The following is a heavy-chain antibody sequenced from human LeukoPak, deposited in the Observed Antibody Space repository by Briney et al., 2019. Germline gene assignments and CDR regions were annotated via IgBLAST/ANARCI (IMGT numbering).Heavy chain of an antibody. CDR1: GFTFSSYA. CDR2: ISYDGSNK. J-gene: IGHJ6*02. V-gene: IGHV3-30-3*01. D-gene: IGHD2-2*01. CDR3: ARDLWPAAILATYYYGMDV. Sequence: GGSLRLSCAASGFTFSSYAMHWVRQAPGKGLEWVAVISYDGSNKYYADSVKGRFTISRDNSKNTLYLQMNSLRAEDTAVYYCARDLWPAAILATYYYGMDVWGQGTTVTVSS.